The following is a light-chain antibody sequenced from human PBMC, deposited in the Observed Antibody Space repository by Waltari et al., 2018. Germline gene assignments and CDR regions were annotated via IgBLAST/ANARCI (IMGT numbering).Light chain of an antibody. CDR1: SGHRSYA. V-gene: IGLV4-69*01. CDR2: VKSDGSH. J-gene: IGLJ3*02. Sequence: QLVLTQSPSASASLGASVNLTCTLSSGHRSYAIAWHQQQPEKGPRFLMKVKSDGSHTKGDGIPDRFSGSSSGAERYLTISGLQSEDEADYYCQTWGTGIQVFGGGTKLSV. CDR3: QTWGTGIQV.